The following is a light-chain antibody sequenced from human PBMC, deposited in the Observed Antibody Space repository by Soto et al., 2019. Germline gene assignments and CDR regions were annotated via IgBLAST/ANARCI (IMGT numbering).Light chain of an antibody. CDR1: QDIRND. J-gene: IGKJ4*01. Sequence: AIQMTQSPSSLSASVGDRVTITCRASQDIRNDLGWFQQKPGKAPKLLLSAASSLQSGVTSRFSGSGSGTDFTLTISSLQPEDFATYYCLQDYNYPLTFGGGTKVEIK. CDR3: LQDYNYPLT. V-gene: IGKV1-6*01. CDR2: AAS.